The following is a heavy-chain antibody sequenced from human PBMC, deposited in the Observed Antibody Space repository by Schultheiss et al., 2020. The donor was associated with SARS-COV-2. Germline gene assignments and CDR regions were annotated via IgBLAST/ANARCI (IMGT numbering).Heavy chain of an antibody. D-gene: IGHD2-2*01. CDR3: ARRPPYCSSTSCSPNWHFDL. V-gene: IGHV4-38-2*01. J-gene: IGHJ2*01. CDR1: GYSISSGYY. Sequence: SQTLSLTCAVSGYSISSGYYWGWIRQPPGKGLEWIGYIYYSGSTNYNPSLKSRVTISVDTSKNQFSLNLSSVTAADTAVYYCARRPPYCSSTSCSPNWHFDLWGRGTLVTVSS. CDR2: IYYSGST.